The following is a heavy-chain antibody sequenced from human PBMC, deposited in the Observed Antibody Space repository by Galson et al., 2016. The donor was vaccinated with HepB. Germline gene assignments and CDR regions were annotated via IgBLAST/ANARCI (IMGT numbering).Heavy chain of an antibody. D-gene: IGHD6-13*01. V-gene: IGHV3-49*03. CDR2: SRSRVFGGTT. CDR3: TRDANIAGRPNFDY. CDR1: GFTFGDYA. J-gene: IGHJ4*02. Sequence: SLRLSCAASGFTFGDYAMSWFRQAPGKGLEWVAFSRSRVFGGTTEYAASVKGRFTISRDDSKNIAYLQMNSLKTEDTAVYYGTRDANIAGRPNFDYWGQGTLVTVSS.